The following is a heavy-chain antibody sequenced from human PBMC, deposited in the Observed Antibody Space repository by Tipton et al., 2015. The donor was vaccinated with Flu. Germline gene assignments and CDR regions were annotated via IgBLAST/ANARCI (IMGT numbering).Heavy chain of an antibody. V-gene: IGHV3-66*02. CDR1: GFAFSIYA. J-gene: IGHJ3*02. CDR3: ARGVASAFDI. Sequence: GSLRLSCTASGFAFSIYAMSWVRQAPGKGLEWVSVLYSDGRTYYADSVKGRFTISRDNSRNTLHLQMTSLRPEDTALYYCARGVASAFDIWGQGTNVSVSS. CDR2: LYSDGRT. D-gene: IGHD5-12*01.